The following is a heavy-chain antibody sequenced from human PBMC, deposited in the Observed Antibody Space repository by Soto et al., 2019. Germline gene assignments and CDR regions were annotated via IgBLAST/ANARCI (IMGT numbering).Heavy chain of an antibody. Sequence: SETLSLTCTVSGGSISSSSYYWGWIRQPPGKGLEWIGRIYYSGSTYYNPSLKSRVTISVDTSKNQFSLKLSSVTAADTAVYYCARGLYSGGTHKNLSWFDPWGQGTLGTVSS. D-gene: IGHD2-21*01. CDR3: ARGLYSGGTHKNLSWFDP. CDR2: IYYSGST. CDR1: GGSISSSSYY. J-gene: IGHJ5*02. V-gene: IGHV4-39*01.